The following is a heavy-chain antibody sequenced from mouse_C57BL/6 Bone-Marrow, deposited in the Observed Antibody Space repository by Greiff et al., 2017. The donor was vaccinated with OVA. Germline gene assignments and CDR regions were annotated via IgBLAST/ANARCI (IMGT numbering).Heavy chain of an antibody. D-gene: IGHD4-1*01. Sequence: QVQLQQSGPELVKPGASVKISCKASGYAFSSSWMNWVKQRPGKGLEWIGRIYPGDGDTNYNGKFKGKATLTADKSSSTAYMQLSSLTSEDSAVYFCARKTGIYYAMDYWGQGTSVTVSS. CDR2: IYPGDGDT. CDR3: ARKTGIYYAMDY. V-gene: IGHV1-82*01. J-gene: IGHJ4*01. CDR1: GYAFSSSW.